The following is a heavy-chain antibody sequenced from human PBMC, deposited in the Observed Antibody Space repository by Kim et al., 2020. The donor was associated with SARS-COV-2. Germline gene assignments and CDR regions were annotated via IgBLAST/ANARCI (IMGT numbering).Heavy chain of an antibody. J-gene: IGHJ5*01. CDR3: ARQRPYYYDSSGYYDS. CDR1: GGSISSSSYY. D-gene: IGHD3-22*01. V-gene: IGHV4-39*01. Sequence: SETLSLTCTVSGGSISSSSYYWGWIRQPPGKELEWIGNTYYSGSTYYNPSLKSRVTISVDTSKNQFSLKLSSVTAADTAVYYCARQRPYYYDSSGYYDS. CDR2: TYYSGST.